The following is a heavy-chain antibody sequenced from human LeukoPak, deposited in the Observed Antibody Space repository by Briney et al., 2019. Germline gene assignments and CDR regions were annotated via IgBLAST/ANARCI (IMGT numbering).Heavy chain of an antibody. CDR1: GYTFTNSA. D-gene: IGHD6-19*01. CDR3: AARPGIEVAGFDF. J-gene: IGHJ4*02. CDR2: INPGNGNT. V-gene: IGHV1-3*01. Sequence: GASVKVSCKTSGYTFTNSAIHWVRQAPGQRLEWMGWINPGNGNTKYSPKFQGRVTITRDTSASTAYMELSSLRSEDTAVYYCAARPGIEVAGFDFWGQGTLVTVSS.